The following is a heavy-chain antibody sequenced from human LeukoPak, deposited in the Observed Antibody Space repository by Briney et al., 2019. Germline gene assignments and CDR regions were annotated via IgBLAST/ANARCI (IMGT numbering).Heavy chain of an antibody. CDR3: ARGRRITMVRGVAKDDY. J-gene: IGHJ4*02. V-gene: IGHV4-39*01. Sequence: SETLSLTCTVSGGSISSSSYYWGWIRQPPGKGLEWIGSIYYSGSTYYNPSLKSRVTISVDTSKNQFSLKLSSVTAADTAVYYCARGRRITMVRGVAKDDYWGQGTLVTVSS. CDR2: IYYSGST. D-gene: IGHD3-10*01. CDR1: GGSISSSSYY.